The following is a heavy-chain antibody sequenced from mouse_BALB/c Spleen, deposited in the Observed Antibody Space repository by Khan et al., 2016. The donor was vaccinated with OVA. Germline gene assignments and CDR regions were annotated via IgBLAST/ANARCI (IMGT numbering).Heavy chain of an antibody. V-gene: IGHV3-2*02. CDR3: SRVYGGDFDY. CDR1: GYSITSDYA. Sequence: EVQLEESGPGLVKPSQSLSLTCTVTGYSITSDYAWNWIRRFPGNKLEWMGLISYSGNTNYNPSLKSRISITRDTSKNQFFMQLNSVTTEYTATYYCSRVYGGDFDYWGQGTTLTVSS. J-gene: IGHJ2*01. CDR2: ISYSGNT. D-gene: IGHD1-1*01.